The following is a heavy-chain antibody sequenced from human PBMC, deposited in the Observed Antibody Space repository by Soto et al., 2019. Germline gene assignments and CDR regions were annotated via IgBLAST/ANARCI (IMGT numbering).Heavy chain of an antibody. CDR1: GDSIKYSSYF. V-gene: IGHV4-39*02. CDR3: ARDYYGMDV. CDR2: FYHIGTT. Sequence: KPSETLSLTCTVSGDSIKYSSYFWGWIRQPPGKGLEWIGSFYHIGTTYYNPSLKGRVNISVDTSQNHFSLSLSSVTAADTAVYYCARDYYGMDVWGQGTTVTVSS. J-gene: IGHJ6*02.